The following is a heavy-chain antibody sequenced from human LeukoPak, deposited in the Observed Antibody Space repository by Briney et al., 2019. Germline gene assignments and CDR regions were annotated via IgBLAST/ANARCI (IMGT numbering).Heavy chain of an antibody. Sequence: ASVKVSCKASDYSFDSYGISWVRQAPGQGLEWMGWISGSDGNTNYAQNFQGRVTMTTDTSTSTAYMELRSLRSDDTAVYHCARAIVAPGFYYYYMDVWGKGTTVTVSS. V-gene: IGHV1-18*01. D-gene: IGHD2-2*01. CDR2: ISGSDGNT. J-gene: IGHJ6*03. CDR3: ARAIVAPGFYYYYMDV. CDR1: DYSFDSYG.